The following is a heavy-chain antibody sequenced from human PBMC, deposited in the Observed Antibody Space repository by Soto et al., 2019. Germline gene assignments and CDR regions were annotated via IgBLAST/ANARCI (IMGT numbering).Heavy chain of an antibody. CDR2: ISSGSSTI. CDR1: GITFSTYN. Sequence: EVQLVESGGGLVQPGGSLRLSCAASGITFSTYNVNWVRQAPGKGLEWLSYISSGSSTIYYADSVKGRFTISRNNAKNSLYLQMNSLRAEETAVYYCATGDFDLWGRGTLVTVSS. CDR3: ATGDFDL. J-gene: IGHJ2*01. V-gene: IGHV3-48*01.